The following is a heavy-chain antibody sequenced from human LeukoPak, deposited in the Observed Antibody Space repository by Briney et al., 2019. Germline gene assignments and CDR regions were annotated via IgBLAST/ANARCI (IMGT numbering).Heavy chain of an antibody. D-gene: IGHD3-10*01. CDR2: IYYSGST. J-gene: IGHJ4*02. Sequence: SGTLSLTCTVSGGSISSSSYYWGWIRQPPGKGLEWIGSIYYSGSTYYNPSLKSRVTISVDTSKNQFSLKLSSVTAADTAVYYCARRGKSMGFDYWGQGTLVTVSS. V-gene: IGHV4-39*01. CDR3: ARRGKSMGFDY. CDR1: GGSISSSSYY.